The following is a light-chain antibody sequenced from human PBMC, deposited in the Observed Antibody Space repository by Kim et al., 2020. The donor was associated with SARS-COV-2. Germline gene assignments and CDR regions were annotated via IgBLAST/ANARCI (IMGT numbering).Light chain of an antibody. Sequence: DIEMTQSPSSLSASVGDRVTITCRASQTIGRFLNWYQQRPGKAPNLLIYAASNLQGGVPSRFSGSGSGTVFTLTISSLQPEDFATYYCQQSYSLPYIFGQGTKLE. CDR1: QTIGRF. J-gene: IGKJ2*01. V-gene: IGKV1-39*01. CDR3: QQSYSLPYI. CDR2: AAS.